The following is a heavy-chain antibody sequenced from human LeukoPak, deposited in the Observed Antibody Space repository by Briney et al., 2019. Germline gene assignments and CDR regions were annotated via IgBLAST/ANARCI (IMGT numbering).Heavy chain of an antibody. CDR1: GGSFSGYY. CDR3: ARRGATTADAFDI. Sequence: SSETLSLTCAVYGGSFSGYYWSWIRQPPGKGLEWIGEINHSGSTNYNPSLKSRVTISVDTSKNQFSLKLSSVTAADTAVYYCARRGATTADAFDIWGQGTMVTVSS. J-gene: IGHJ3*02. V-gene: IGHV4-34*01. CDR2: INHSGST. D-gene: IGHD1-26*01.